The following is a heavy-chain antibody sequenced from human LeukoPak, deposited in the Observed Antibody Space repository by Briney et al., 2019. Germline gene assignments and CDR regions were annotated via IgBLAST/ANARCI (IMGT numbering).Heavy chain of an antibody. CDR3: AKAVGEVAVAAGSFDY. V-gene: IGHV3-7*01. CDR2: IKQDGSEK. Sequence: GGSLRLSCAASGFTFSSYWMSWVRQAPGKGLEWVANIKQDGSEKYYVDSVKGRFTISRDNAKNSLYLQMNSLRAEDTAVYYCAKAVGEVAVAAGSFDYWGQGTLVTVSS. D-gene: IGHD6-19*01. CDR1: GFTFSSYW. J-gene: IGHJ4*02.